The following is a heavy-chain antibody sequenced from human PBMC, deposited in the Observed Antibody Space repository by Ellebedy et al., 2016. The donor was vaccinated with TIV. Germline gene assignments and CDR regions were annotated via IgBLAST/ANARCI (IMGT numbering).Heavy chain of an antibody. CDR1: GGSISSYY. CDR2: IYYSGST. Sequence: MPSDTLSLTCTVSGGSISSYYWNWIRQPPGKGLEWIGYIYYSGSTNYNPSLKSRVTISVDTSTNQFSLKLSSVTAADTAVYYCARDHTYPDSTGTRYYYYGMDVWGQGTTVTVSS. J-gene: IGHJ6*02. CDR3: ARDHTYPDSTGTRYYYYGMDV. D-gene: IGHD1-1*01. V-gene: IGHV4-59*01.